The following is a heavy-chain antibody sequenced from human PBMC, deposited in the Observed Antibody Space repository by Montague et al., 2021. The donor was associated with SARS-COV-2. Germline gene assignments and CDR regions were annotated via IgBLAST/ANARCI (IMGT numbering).Heavy chain of an antibody. D-gene: IGHD3-22*01. J-gene: IGHJ3*02. V-gene: IGHV4-39*01. Sequence: SETRSLTCTVSGGSISSSSYYWGWIRQPPGKGLEWIGSIYYSGSTYYNPSLKSRVTISVDTSKNQFSLKLSSVTAADTAVYDCASPTYYYDSSGSDAFDIWGQGTMVTVSS. CDR2: IYYSGST. CDR1: GGSISSSSYY. CDR3: ASPTYYYDSSGSDAFDI.